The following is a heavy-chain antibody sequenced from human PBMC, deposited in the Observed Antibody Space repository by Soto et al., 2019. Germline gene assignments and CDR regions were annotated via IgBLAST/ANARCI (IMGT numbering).Heavy chain of an antibody. Sequence: PGGSLRLSCAASGFTFSSYAMSWVRQAPGKGLEWVSAISGSGGSTYYADSVKGRFTISRDNSKNTLYLQMNSLRAEDTAVYYCAKWGYYYDSSGYNLDWGQGTLVTVSS. CDR3: AKWGYYYDSSGYNLD. J-gene: IGHJ4*02. CDR2: ISGSGGST. V-gene: IGHV3-23*01. CDR1: GFTFSSYA. D-gene: IGHD3-22*01.